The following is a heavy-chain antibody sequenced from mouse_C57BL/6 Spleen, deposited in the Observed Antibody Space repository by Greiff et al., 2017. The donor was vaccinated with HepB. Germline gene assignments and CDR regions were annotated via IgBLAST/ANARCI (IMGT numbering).Heavy chain of an antibody. Sequence: EVQLVESGPGLVKPSQSLSLTCSVTGYSITSGYYWNWIRQFPGNKLEWMGYISYDGSNNYNPSLKNRISITRDTSKNQFFLKLNSVTTEDTATYYCARGITTVVAFDVWGTGTTVTVSS. J-gene: IGHJ1*03. D-gene: IGHD1-1*01. CDR1: GYSITSGYY. V-gene: IGHV3-6*01. CDR2: ISYDGSN. CDR3: ARGITTVVAFDV.